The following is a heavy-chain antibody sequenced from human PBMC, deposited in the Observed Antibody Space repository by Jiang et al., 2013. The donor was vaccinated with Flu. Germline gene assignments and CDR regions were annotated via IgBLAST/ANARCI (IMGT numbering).Heavy chain of an antibody. V-gene: IGHV5-10-1*01. CDR3: ARRQYSSSSGLFDY. CDR2: IDPSDSYT. D-gene: IGHD6-6*01. J-gene: IGHJ4*02. Sequence: IDPSDSYTNYSPSFQGHVTISADKSISTAYLQWSSLKASDTAMYYCARRQYSSSSGLFDYWGQGTLVTVSS.